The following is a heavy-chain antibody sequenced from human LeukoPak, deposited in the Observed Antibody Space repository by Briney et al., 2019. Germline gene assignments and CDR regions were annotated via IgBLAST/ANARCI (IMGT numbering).Heavy chain of an antibody. Sequence: GGSLRLSCAASGFTFSSYAMIWVRQAPGKGLEWVSGISGSGGSTYYADSVKGRFTISRDTSKNTLYLQMNSLRAEDTAVYYCAKDSSGYYSNFDYWGQGTLVTVSS. D-gene: IGHD3-22*01. CDR3: AKDSSGYYSNFDY. CDR2: ISGSGGST. V-gene: IGHV3-23*01. CDR1: GFTFSSYA. J-gene: IGHJ4*02.